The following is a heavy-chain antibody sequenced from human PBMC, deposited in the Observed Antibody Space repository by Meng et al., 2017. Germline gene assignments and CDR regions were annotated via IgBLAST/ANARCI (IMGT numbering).Heavy chain of an antibody. V-gene: IGHV3-15*01. D-gene: IGHD6-13*01. CDR2: INSNSDGGTT. CDR3: ATGAAAADH. CDR1: GFRVTDAG. Sequence: EVEVVGSGGGLVKPGGSLRLSCVASGFRVTDAGMSWVRQAPGKGLEWVGRINSNSDGGTTDYAAPVKGRFTISRDDSKNTLYLQMNSLITEDTAVYFCATGAAAADHWGQGTLVTVSS. J-gene: IGHJ4*02.